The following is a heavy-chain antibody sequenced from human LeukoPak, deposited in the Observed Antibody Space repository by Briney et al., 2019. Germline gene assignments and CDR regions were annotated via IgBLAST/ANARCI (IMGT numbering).Heavy chain of an antibody. CDR1: SSSSYY. CDR2: IYPGDSDT. V-gene: IGHV5-51*01. D-gene: IGHD6-19*01. J-gene: IGHJ4*02. CDR3: ARLAYSSSHYFDY. Sequence: SSSSYYWGWIRQPPGKGLEWMGIIYPGDSDTRYSPSFQGQVTISADKSISTAYLQWSSLKASDTAMYYCARLAYSSSHYFDYWGQGTLVTVSS.